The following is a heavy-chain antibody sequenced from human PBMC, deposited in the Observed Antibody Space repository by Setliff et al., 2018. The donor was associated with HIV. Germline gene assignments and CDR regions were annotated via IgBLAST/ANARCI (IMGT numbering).Heavy chain of an antibody. Sequence: SETLSLTCTVSGGSISSGGYFWSWIRQLPGKGLEWIGYIYYSGSTFYNPSLNSRVSISVDTAKKQFSLKLTSVTAADTAVYYCARERGITMIVVVILDAFDIWGQGTMVTVSS. J-gene: IGHJ3*02. D-gene: IGHD3-22*01. CDR3: ARERGITMIVVVILDAFDI. CDR2: IYYSGST. V-gene: IGHV4-31*03. CDR1: GGSISSGGYF.